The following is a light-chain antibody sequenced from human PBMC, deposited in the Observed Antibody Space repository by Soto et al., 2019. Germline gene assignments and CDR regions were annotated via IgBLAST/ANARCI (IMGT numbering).Light chain of an antibody. V-gene: IGLV2-8*01. CDR3: PSYLGSNIRV. J-gene: IGLJ3*02. CDR2: EVS. CDR1: SSDVGAYKY. Sequence: QSALTQPPSASGSPGQSVTISCTGTSSDVGAYKYVSWYQQYPGKAPKLMIYEVSKRPSGVPDRFSGSKSGNTASLTVSGLQADDEPYYSSPSYLGSNIRVFGGGTKLTVL.